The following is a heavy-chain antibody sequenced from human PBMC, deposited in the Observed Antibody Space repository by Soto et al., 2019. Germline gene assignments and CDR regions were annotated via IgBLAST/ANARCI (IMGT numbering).Heavy chain of an antibody. CDR3: VTDDDAKGWGTY. D-gene: IGHD3-16*01. CDR1: GFSFTSYW. CDR2: INEDGSEK. V-gene: IGHV3-7*02. Sequence: EVQLVESGGGLVQPGGSLRLSCAASGFSFTSYWMDWVRQAPGKGLEWVAMINEDGSEKYYVDSVKGRFTISRDNAKNSLYLEMDSLRAEDTAVYFCVTDDDAKGWGTYWGQGNLVTVSS. J-gene: IGHJ4*02.